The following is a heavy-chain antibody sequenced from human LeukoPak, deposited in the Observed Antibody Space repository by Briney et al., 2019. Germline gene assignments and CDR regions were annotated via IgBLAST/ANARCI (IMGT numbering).Heavy chain of an antibody. Sequence: GGSLRLSCTVSGFTFSTYTKNWVRQAPGKGLEWVSSITATSTSIYYADSVKGRFTISRDNAKNSLFLQMSSLRADDTAVYFCAKERPHGMDVWGQGTTVTVSS. J-gene: IGHJ6*02. CDR3: AKERPHGMDV. D-gene: IGHD6-6*01. V-gene: IGHV3-21*06. CDR1: GFTFSTYT. CDR2: ITATSTSI.